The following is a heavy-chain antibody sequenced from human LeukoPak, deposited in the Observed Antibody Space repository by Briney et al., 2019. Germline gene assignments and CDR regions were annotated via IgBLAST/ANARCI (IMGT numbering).Heavy chain of an antibody. CDR2: ISVDGNNK. CDR3: AKAAYCTSTSCHFSGYAQRPLDS. V-gene: IGHV3-30*18. CDR1: GFTFNTYG. Sequence: PGGSLRLSCVASGFTFNTYGIHWVRQAPGKGLEWVAGISVDGNNKDYSDSVKGRFTISRDNSKNTVYLQMNSLRAEDTAVYYCAKAAYCTSTSCHFSGYAQRPLDSWGQGTLVTVSS. D-gene: IGHD2-2*01. J-gene: IGHJ4*02.